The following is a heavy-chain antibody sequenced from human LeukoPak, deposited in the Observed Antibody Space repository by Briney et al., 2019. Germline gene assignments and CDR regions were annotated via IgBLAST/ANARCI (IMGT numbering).Heavy chain of an antibody. CDR3: ARGQLRVRSRANGGIDY. CDR1: GYTFTSYY. Sequence: ASVKVSCKASGYTFTSYYMHWVRQAPGQGLEWMGIINPSGGSTSYAQKFQGRVTMTRDTSTSTVYMELSSLRSEDTAVYYCARGQLRVRSRANGGIDYWGQGTLVTVSS. CDR2: INPSGGST. J-gene: IGHJ4*02. V-gene: IGHV1-46*01. D-gene: IGHD4-17*01.